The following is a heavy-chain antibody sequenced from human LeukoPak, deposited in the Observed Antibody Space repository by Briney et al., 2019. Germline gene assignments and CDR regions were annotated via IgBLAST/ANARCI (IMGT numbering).Heavy chain of an antibody. CDR1: GFTFSSYW. J-gene: IGHJ4*02. CDR3: ARVCTIFGVVIMDYFDS. V-gene: IGHV3-7*01. D-gene: IGHD3-3*01. Sequence: GGSLRLSCAASGFTFSSYWMSWVRQAPGKGLEWVANIKQDGSEKYYVDSVKGRFTISRDNAKNSLYLQMNSLRAEDKAVYYCARVCTIFGVVIMDYFDSWGQGTLVTVSS. CDR2: IKQDGSEK.